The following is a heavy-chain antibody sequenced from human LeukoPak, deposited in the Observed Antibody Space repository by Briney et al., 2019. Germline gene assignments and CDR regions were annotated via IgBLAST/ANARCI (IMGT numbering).Heavy chain of an antibody. J-gene: IGHJ6*02. CDR1: GFTFSSYW. Sequence: GGSLRLSCAASGFTFSSYWTSWVRQAPGKGLEWVANIKQDGSEKYYVDSVKGRFTISGDNAKNSLYLQMNSLRAEDTAVYYCEAGGGGMDVWGQGTTVTVSS. D-gene: IGHD2-15*01. V-gene: IGHV3-7*03. CDR2: IKQDGSEK. CDR3: EAGGGGMDV.